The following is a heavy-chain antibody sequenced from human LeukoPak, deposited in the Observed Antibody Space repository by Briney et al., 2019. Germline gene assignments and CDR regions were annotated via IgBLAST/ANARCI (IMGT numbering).Heavy chain of an antibody. J-gene: IGHJ4*02. D-gene: IGHD3-10*01. CDR3: ARDRVTMVRGLNYYFDY. CDR1: GFTFSSHW. V-gene: IGHV3-7*05. Sequence: PGGSLRLSCAASGFTFSSHWMSWVRQAPGKGLEWVANIKQDGGEKYYVDSVKGRFTISRDNAKNSLYLQMNSLRAEDTAVYYCARDRVTMVRGLNYYFDYCGPGTLVTVSS. CDR2: IKQDGGEK.